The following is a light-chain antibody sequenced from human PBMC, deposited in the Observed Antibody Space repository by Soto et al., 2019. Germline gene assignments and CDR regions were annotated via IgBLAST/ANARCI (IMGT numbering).Light chain of an antibody. CDR1: QNVNNR. Sequence: EILLTQSPGSLSGFPGERASLSWRASQNVNNRLAWYQQKAGQAPRLLISGASSRATGIPDRFSGSGSATDFTLTISRLESADFALYYCQQYAEGKPITFGHGTRLEIK. CDR2: GAS. J-gene: IGKJ5*01. V-gene: IGKV3-20*01. CDR3: QQYAEGKPIT.